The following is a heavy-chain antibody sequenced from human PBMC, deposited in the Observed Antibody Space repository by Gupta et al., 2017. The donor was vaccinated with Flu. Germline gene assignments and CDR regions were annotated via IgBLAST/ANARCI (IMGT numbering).Heavy chain of an antibody. V-gene: IGHV3-11*05. CDR2: ISPNSRFI. D-gene: IGHD2-15*01. CDR3: SRDPRLLDY. Sequence: FSAHYITWVRQAPGKGLDSISYISPNSRFIKYADSVKGRFTISRDNAKNSLYLQMESLRADDTAIYYCSRDPRLLDYWGPGTLVIVSS. J-gene: IGHJ4*02. CDR1: FSAHY.